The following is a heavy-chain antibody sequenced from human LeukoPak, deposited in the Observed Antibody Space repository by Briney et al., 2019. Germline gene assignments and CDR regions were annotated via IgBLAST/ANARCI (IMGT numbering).Heavy chain of an antibody. D-gene: IGHD3-10*01. V-gene: IGHV2-5*02. CDR1: GFSLSTSGVG. CDR3: AHRRMVRGVIRVGWFDP. J-gene: IGHJ5*02. Sequence: SGPTLVNPTQTLTLTCTFSGFSLSTSGVGVGWIRQPPGKALEWLALIYWDDDKRYSPSLKSRLTITKDTSKNQVVLTMTNMDPVDTATYYCAHRRMVRGVIRVGWFDPWGQGTLVTVSS. CDR2: IYWDDDK.